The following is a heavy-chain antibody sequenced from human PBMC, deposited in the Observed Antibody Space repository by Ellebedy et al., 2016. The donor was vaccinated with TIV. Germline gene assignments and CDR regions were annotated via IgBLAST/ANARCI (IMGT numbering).Heavy chain of an antibody. CDR3: ASGYSSSWHGTTHGAFDI. D-gene: IGHD6-13*01. CDR1: GFTFSSYW. Sequence: GESLKISCAASGFTFSSYWMNWVRQAPGKRPEWVANIKQDGSEKYYVDSVKGRFTISRDNAKNSLYLQMNSLRAEDTAVYYCASGYSSSWHGTTHGAFDIWGQGAMVTVSS. CDR2: IKQDGSEK. J-gene: IGHJ3*02. V-gene: IGHV3-7*03.